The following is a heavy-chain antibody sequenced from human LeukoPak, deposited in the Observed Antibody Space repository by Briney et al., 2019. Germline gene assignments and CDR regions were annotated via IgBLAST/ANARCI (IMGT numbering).Heavy chain of an antibody. D-gene: IGHD5/OR15-5a*01. CDR2: ISFDGDNE. J-gene: IGHJ1*01. V-gene: IGHV3-30-3*01. CDR1: GFTFSNYA. CDR3: AREPSGNFGQLVSSAEYFQH. Sequence: GGSLRLSCATSGFTFSNYAIHWVRQAPGKGLGWVADISFDGDNEYYADSVRGRFMIARDNSKNTVYLQMNSLTIEDTAVYYCAREPSGNFGQLVSSAEYFQHWGQGTRVTVSS.